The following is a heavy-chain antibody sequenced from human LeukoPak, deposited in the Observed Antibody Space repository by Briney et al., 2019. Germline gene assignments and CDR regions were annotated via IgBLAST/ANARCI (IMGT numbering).Heavy chain of an antibody. Sequence: GGSLRLSCAASGFTFSNYNMNWVRQPPGKGLEWVSCISISSNYIYYPDSVKGRFTISRDNAKNSLYLQMNSLRAEDTAVYYCARDGGGGLDYWGQGTLVTVSS. CDR1: GFTFSNYN. J-gene: IGHJ4*02. CDR2: ISISSNYI. V-gene: IGHV3-21*01. CDR3: ARDGGGGLDY. D-gene: IGHD2-15*01.